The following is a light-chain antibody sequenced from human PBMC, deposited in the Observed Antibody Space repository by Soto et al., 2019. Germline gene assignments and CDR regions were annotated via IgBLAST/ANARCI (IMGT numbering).Light chain of an antibody. Sequence: QSALTQPASVSGPPGQSVTSSGTGTSSYVGRFNFVSWFQQHPAKAPKLLIYVVTKRPSGVSTRFSGCKSGNTASLTISGLQTEDGADYYCSSYTARSTYVFGTRTKVTV. CDR3: SSYTARSTYV. J-gene: IGLJ1*01. V-gene: IGLV2-14*01. CDR1: SSYVGRFNF. CDR2: VVT.